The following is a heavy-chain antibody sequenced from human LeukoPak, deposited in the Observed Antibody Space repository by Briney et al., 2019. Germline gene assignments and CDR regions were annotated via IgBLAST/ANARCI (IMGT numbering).Heavy chain of an antibody. CDR2: IHNSGGT. D-gene: IGHD3-10*01. V-gene: IGHV4-4*07. Sequence: PSETLSLTCNVAGGSISSNYWSWIRQPAGEGLEWIGRIHNSGGTIYNPSLNSRVTISVDTSKNQVSLKLTSVTAADTAVYYCARNGYGSGSSWWGQGTLVTVSS. CDR1: GGSISSNY. CDR3: ARNGYGSGSSW. J-gene: IGHJ4*02.